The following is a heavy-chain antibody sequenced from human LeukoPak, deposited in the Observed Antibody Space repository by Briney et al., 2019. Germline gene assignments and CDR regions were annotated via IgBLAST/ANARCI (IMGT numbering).Heavy chain of an antibody. CDR2: INGSSSDT. V-gene: IGHV3-11*03. Sequence: GGSLRLSCAASGFTFSAYYMTWIRQAPGRGLEWISYINGSSSDTKYADSVKGRFTISRDNAKNSLYLLMNSLRAEDTAVYYCARRGTTYCTVDSCHPNWFDPWVQGTLVTVSS. CDR1: GFTFSAYY. D-gene: IGHD2-15*01. J-gene: IGHJ5*02. CDR3: ARRGTTYCTVDSCHPNWFDP.